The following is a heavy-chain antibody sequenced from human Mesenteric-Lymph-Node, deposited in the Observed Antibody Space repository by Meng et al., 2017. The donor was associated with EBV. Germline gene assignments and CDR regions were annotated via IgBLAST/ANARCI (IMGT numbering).Heavy chain of an antibody. V-gene: IGHV1-18*01. D-gene: IGHD3-16*01. CDR1: GSSFTHLG. J-gene: IGHJ4*02. Sequence: VQRGQSGAAGKQPGASVNYSFQASGSSFTHLGLRWGRQAPGQGLEWMGWISAYNGNTNFAQKFQGRVTMTTDTSTSTAYMELRSLRSDDTAVYYCARDGGAGGAKGYWGQGTLVTVSS. CDR2: ISAYNGNT. CDR3: ARDGGAGGAKGY.